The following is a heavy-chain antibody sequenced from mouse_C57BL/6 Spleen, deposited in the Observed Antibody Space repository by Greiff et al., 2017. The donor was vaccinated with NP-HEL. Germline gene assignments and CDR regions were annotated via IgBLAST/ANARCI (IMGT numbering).Heavy chain of an antibody. Sequence: VQLQQSGPELVKPGASVKISCKASGYAFSSSWMNWVKQRPGKGLEWIGRIYPGDGDTNYNGKFKGKATLTADKSSSTAYMQISSLTSEDSAVYFCARETNYGSSYYAMDYWGQGTSVTVSS. J-gene: IGHJ4*01. D-gene: IGHD1-1*01. CDR1: GYAFSSSW. CDR3: ARETNYGSSYYAMDY. V-gene: IGHV1-82*01. CDR2: IYPGDGDT.